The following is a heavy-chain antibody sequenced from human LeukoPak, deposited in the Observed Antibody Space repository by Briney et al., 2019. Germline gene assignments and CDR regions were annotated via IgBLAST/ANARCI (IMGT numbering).Heavy chain of an antibody. CDR3: ARSDDILTGYAFDI. J-gene: IGHJ3*02. V-gene: IGHV4-59*01. CDR1: GGSISSYY. D-gene: IGHD3-9*01. Sequence: PSETLSLTCTVSGGSISSYYWSWIRQPPGKGLEWIGYIYSSGSTNYNPSLKSRVTISVDTSKNQFSLKLSSVTAADTAVYYCARSDDILTGYAFDIWGQGTMVTVSS. CDR2: IYSSGST.